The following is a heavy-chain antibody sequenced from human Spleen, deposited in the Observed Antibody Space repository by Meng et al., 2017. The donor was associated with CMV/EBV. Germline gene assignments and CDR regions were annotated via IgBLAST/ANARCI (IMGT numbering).Heavy chain of an antibody. Sequence: FSGFSLSSSGVGVGWIRQPPGKALEWLAFIYWNDDKRYSPSLKSRLTFTKDPSKNQVVLTMTNMDPVDTATYYCVHRSATSQGAGFDPWGQGTLVTVSS. CDR3: VHRSATSQGAGFDP. V-gene: IGHV2-5*01. CDR2: IYWNDDK. CDR1: GFSLSSSGVG. J-gene: IGHJ5*02. D-gene: IGHD2-2*01.